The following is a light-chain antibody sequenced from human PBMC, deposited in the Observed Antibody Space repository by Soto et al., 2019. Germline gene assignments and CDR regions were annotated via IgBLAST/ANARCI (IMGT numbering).Light chain of an antibody. J-gene: IGKJ5*01. CDR3: QQYTNWPPNT. V-gene: IGKV3D-15*01. CDR1: QSVSSN. CDR2: GVY. Sequence: EIVMTQSPATLSVSPGERATLSCRASQSVSSNLAWYQQKPGQAPRLLIYGVYTRAPGIPARFSGRGSGTEFTLTISSLQSEDFAVYYCQQYTNWPPNTFGQGTRLEIK.